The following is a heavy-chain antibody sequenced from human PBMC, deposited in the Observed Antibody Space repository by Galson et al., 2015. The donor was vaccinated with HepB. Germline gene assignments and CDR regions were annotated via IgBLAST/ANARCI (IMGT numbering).Heavy chain of an antibody. J-gene: IGHJ6*02. V-gene: IGHV1-2*04. Sequence: QSGAEVKKPGASVKVSCKASGYTFTGYYMHWVRQAPGQGLEWMGWINPNSGGTNYAQKFQGWVTMTRDTSISTAYMELSRLRSDDTAVYYCARDPLDTIWSGYYTPGGWGGMDVWGQGTTVTVSS. CDR2: INPNSGGT. D-gene: IGHD3-3*01. CDR1: GYTFTGYY. CDR3: ARDPLDTIWSGYYTPGGWGGMDV.